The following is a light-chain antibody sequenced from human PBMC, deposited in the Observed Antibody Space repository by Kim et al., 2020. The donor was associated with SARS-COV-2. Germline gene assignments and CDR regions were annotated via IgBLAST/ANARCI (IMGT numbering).Light chain of an antibody. CDR1: SSDVGGYNF. V-gene: IGLV2-14*03. CDR3: SSYTSSSTYV. Sequence: SELTQPASVSGSPGQSITISCTGTSSDVGGYNFVSWYQQHPGKAPKVMIYDVGNRPSGVSNRFSGSKSGNTASLTISGLQAEDEADYYCSSYTSSSTYVFGTGTKVTVL. CDR2: DVG. J-gene: IGLJ1*01.